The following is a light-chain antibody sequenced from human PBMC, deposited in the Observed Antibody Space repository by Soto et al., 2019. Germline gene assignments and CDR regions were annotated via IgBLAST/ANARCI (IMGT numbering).Light chain of an antibody. Sequence: DIQLTQSPSFLSASVGDRVTITCRASQALSNYLAWYQQKPGKAPDLLIYSASTLQSGVPSRFSGSGSETEFTLTIRALQPEEFATYYCQQLSRYPLTFGGGTKVDIK. CDR3: QQLSRYPLT. J-gene: IGKJ4*01. V-gene: IGKV1-9*01. CDR2: SAS. CDR1: QALSNY.